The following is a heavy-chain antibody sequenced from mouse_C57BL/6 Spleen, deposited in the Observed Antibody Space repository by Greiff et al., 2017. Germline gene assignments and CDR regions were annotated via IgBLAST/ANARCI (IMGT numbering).Heavy chain of an antibody. Sequence: QVQLQQPGAELVKPGASVKLSCKASGYTFTSYWMHWVKQRPGRGLEWIGVINPGSGGTNYNQKFKGKSTLTVDKSSSTAYMQLSSLTSEDSAVYYCARRGDYYGSYYFDYWGQGTTLTVSS. V-gene: IGHV1-69*01. CDR3: ARRGDYYGSYYFDY. CDR2: INPGSGGT. J-gene: IGHJ2*01. CDR1: GYTFTSYW. D-gene: IGHD1-1*01.